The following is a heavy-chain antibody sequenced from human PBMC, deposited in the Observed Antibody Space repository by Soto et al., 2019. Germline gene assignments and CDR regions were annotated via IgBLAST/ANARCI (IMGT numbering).Heavy chain of an antibody. D-gene: IGHD2-2*01. CDR1: GYNFNTYW. CDR3: ARQYAAFDY. CDR2: IYPADSDT. J-gene: IGHJ4*02. V-gene: IGHV5-51*01. Sequence: VQLVPSGAEVKKPGDSLKISCKGSGYNFNTYWIGWVRQMPGKGLEWMGIIYPADSDTRYNPSFQGQVTISADKSINSAYLQWSSLKASDTAIYYCARQYAAFDYWGQGTLVTVSS.